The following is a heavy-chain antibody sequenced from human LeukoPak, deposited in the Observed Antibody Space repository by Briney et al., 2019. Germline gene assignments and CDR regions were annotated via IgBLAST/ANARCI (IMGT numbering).Heavy chain of an antibody. CDR3: AKDGGVTGYYSRGYLDY. CDR1: GFPFSSHA. V-gene: IGHV3-23*01. Sequence: GGSLRLSCAASGFPFSSHAMSWVRQAPGKGLKWVSGISGGGTTYYADSVKGRFTISRDNSRNTLYLQMSTLRDEDTAVYYCAKDGGVTGYYSRGYLDYWGQGTLVTVSS. J-gene: IGHJ4*02. D-gene: IGHD3-9*01. CDR2: ISGGGTT.